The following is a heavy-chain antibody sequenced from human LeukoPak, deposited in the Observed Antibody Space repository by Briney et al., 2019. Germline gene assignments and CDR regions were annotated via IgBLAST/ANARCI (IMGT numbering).Heavy chain of an antibody. J-gene: IGHJ5*02. D-gene: IGHD4-17*01. CDR1: GFTFISDA. Sequence: PGGSLRLSCAASGFTFISDAMSSVRQAPGKGLEWASAIRASGGSTYYADTVKGRFTISRDNAKNTLYLQMNSLRAEDTAVYYCAKVSVTTLSWGPGTLVTVSS. V-gene: IGHV3-23*01. CDR2: IRASGGST. CDR3: AKVSVTTLS.